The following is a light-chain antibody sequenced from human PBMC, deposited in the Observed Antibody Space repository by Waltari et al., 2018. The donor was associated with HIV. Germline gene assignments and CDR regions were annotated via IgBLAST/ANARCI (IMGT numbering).Light chain of an antibody. CDR2: EDT. CDR1: SDDVGGYTY. CDR3: ASFSSTSTYV. J-gene: IGLJ1*01. Sequence: QSALTQPASVSASPGQSITSSCTGSSDDVGGYTYVSWYQQFPGKAPKLLISEDTDRASGISLRFSGSKSANTASLTISGLRPEDEADYFCASFSSTSTYVFGTGTKVTVL. V-gene: IGLV2-14*01.